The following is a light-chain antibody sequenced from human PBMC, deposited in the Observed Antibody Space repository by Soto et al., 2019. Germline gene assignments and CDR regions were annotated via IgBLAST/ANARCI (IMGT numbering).Light chain of an antibody. CDR3: AAWDDSLSGVV. V-gene: IGLV1-47*01. J-gene: IGLJ3*02. CDR1: SSNIGSNY. Sequence: VLTQPPSASGTPGQRVTISCSGSSSNIGSNYVYWYQQLPGTAPKLLIYRNNQRPSGVPDRFSGSKSGTSASLAISGLRSEDEANYYCAAWDDSLSGVVFGGGTQLTVL. CDR2: RNN.